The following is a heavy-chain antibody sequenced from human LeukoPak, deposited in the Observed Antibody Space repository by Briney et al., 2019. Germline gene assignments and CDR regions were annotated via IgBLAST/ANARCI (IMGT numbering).Heavy chain of an antibody. D-gene: IGHD5-24*01. Sequence: GGSLRLSCVASGFVFNSYEMSWVRQAPGKGLEWLSYITGRGNTTYYADSVRGRFTISRDNAKLSLYLQMNTLRAEDTAIYYCARSLGPTKPFDFWGKGTPVTVSS. CDR3: ARSLGPTKPFDF. CDR2: ITGRGNTT. V-gene: IGHV3-48*03. J-gene: IGHJ4*02. CDR1: GFVFNSYE.